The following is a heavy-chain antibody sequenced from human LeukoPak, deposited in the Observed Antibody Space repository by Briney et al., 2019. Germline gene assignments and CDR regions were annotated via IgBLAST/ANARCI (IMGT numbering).Heavy chain of an antibody. J-gene: IGHJ4*02. CDR1: GGSISSSSYY. Sequence: SETLSPTCTVSGGSISSSSYYWGWIRQPPGKGLEWIGSIYYSGSTYYNPSLKSRVTISVDTSKNQFSLKLSSVTAADTAVYYCATAGGEVGYFDYWGQGTLVTVSS. V-gene: IGHV4-39*01. CDR3: ATAGGEVGYFDY. CDR2: IYYSGST. D-gene: IGHD3-16*01.